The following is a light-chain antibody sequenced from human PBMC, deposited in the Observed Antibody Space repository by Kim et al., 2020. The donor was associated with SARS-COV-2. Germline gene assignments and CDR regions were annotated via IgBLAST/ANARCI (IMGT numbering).Light chain of an antibody. V-gene: IGKV1-39*01. CDR2: GAS. CDR1: QSISTY. CDR3: QQGYST. J-gene: IGKJ2*01. Sequence: DIQMTQSPSSLSASVGDRVTITCRASQSISTYLNWYQQKPGKAPKLLIYGASNLPSAVPSRFSGSGSETDFTLTISTLQPEDFGTYYCQQGYSTFGQGTKLEIK.